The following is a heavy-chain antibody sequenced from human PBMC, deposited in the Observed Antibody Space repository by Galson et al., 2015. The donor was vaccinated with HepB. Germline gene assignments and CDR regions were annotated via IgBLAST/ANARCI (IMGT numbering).Heavy chain of an antibody. Sequence: SVKVSCKASGGTFSSYAISWVRQAPGQGLEWMGGIIPILGIANYAQKFQGRVTITADKSTSTAYMELSSLRSEDTAVYYCARGGRGSSSSGGGYWFDPWGQGTLVTVSS. CDR2: IIPILGIA. J-gene: IGHJ5*02. D-gene: IGHD6-6*01. CDR1: GGTFSSYA. V-gene: IGHV1-69*10. CDR3: ARGGRGSSSSGGGYWFDP.